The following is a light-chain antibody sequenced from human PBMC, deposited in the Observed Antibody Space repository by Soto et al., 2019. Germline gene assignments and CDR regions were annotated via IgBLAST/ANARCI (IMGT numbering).Light chain of an antibody. CDR1: TSNIRSNY. V-gene: IGLV1-47*01. CDR3: ATWDDSLNGFYV. CDR2: RNN. Sequence: QSVLTQPPSASGTPGQGVTISCSGSTSNIRSNYVYWYQQLPGTAPKLLIYRNNQRPSGVPDRFSGSKSGTSASLAISGLRSDDEADYFCATWDDSLNGFYVFGTGTKVTVL. J-gene: IGLJ1*01.